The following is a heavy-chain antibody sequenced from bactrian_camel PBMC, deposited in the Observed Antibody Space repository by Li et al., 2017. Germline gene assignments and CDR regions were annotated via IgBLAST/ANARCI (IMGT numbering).Heavy chain of an antibody. CDR3: AAGSSRGVPFRERGYPY. CDR2: IQPFGDRK. V-gene: IGHV3S54*01. D-gene: IGHD3*01. Sequence: VQLVESGGGSVQAGGSLRLSCEVSGITEGTNCIGWFRQAPGKEREAVAIIQPFGDRKYYTDSFKGRFTISQDPTKNAVYLQMDSLTPEDTAMYYCAAGSSRGVPFRERGYPYWGQGTQVTVS. CDR1: GITEGTNC. J-gene: IGHJ4*01.